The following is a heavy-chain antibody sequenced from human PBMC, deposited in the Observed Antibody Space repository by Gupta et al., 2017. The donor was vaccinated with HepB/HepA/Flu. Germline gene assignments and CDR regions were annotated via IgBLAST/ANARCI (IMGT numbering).Heavy chain of an antibody. V-gene: IGHV3-9*01. Sequence: EVQLVESGGGLVQPGRSLRLSCAASGFTFDDYAMHWVRQAPEKGLEWVSGISWNSGSIGYADSVKGRFTISRDNAKNSLYLQMNSLRAEDTALYYCAKDNSVSVFRNLGDYYYYYGMDVWGQGTTVTVSS. J-gene: IGHJ6*02. CDR3: AKDNSVSVFRNLGDYYYYYGMDV. CDR2: ISWNSGSI. D-gene: IGHD1-14*01. CDR1: GFTFDDYA.